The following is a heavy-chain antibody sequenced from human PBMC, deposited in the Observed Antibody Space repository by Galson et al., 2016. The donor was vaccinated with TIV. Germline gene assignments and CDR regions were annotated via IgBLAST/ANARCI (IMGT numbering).Heavy chain of an antibody. D-gene: IGHD4/OR15-4a*01. CDR2: IKSKTAGGTT. CDR1: GFTFNDAW. J-gene: IGHJ3*01. V-gene: IGHV3-15*01. Sequence: SLRLSCAASGFTFNDAWMTWIRQGPGKGLEWVGRIKSKTAGGTTDYAAAVEGRFTISRDDPENTVYLQMNSLKSDDSGVYYCTTDPYGVDVWGHGTMVTVS. CDR3: TTDPYGVDV.